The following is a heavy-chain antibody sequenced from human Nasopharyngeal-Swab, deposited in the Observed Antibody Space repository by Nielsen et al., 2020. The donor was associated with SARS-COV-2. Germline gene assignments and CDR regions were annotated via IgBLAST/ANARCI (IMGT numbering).Heavy chain of an antibody. Sequence: GDSRKISGKGSGYSFTSYWSAGVRQMPGKGLQWTGIIYPRDSETRYSPSFQGQVTISADKSISTAYLQWSSLKASDTAMYYCVRPEGVATSFKYYFQYGMDVWGQGTMVTVPS. CDR2: IYPRDSET. D-gene: IGHD5-12*01. V-gene: IGHV5-51*01. CDR3: VRPEGVATSFKYYFQYGMDV. CDR1: GYSFTSYW. J-gene: IGHJ6*02.